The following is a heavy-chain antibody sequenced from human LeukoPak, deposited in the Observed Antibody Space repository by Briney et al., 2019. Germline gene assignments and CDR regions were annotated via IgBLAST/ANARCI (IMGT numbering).Heavy chain of an antibody. CDR2: ISSSGSTI. Sequence: PGGSLRLSCAASGFTFSDYYMSWIRQAPGKGLEGVSYISSSGSTIYYADSVKGRFTISRDNAKNSLYLQMNSLRAEDTAVYYCARRVWYYDSSGYYFDYWGQGTLVTVSS. J-gene: IGHJ4*02. V-gene: IGHV3-11*01. D-gene: IGHD3-22*01. CDR3: ARRVWYYDSSGYYFDY. CDR1: GFTFSDYY.